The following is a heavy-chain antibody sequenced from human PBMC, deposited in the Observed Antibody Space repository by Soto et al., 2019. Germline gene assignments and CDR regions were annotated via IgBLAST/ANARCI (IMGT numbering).Heavy chain of an antibody. V-gene: IGHV1-46*01. Sequence: GASVKVSCKASGYTFASYYMHWVRQAPGQGLEWMGIINPSGGSTSYAQKFQGRVTMTRDTSTSTVYMELSSLRSEDTAVYYCARVSDIVLVPAAMPSLSFDYWGQGTLVTVSS. J-gene: IGHJ4*02. CDR3: ARVSDIVLVPAAMPSLSFDY. D-gene: IGHD2-2*01. CDR1: GYTFASYY. CDR2: INPSGGST.